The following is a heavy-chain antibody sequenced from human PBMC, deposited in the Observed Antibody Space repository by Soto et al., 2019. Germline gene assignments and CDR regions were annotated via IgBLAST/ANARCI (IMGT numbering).Heavy chain of an antibody. D-gene: IGHD3-10*01. J-gene: IGHJ4*02. CDR1: GYSFTSYW. CDR2: IYPGDSVT. CDR3: ASFDFGETSRNY. Sequence: LGESLKISCKGSGYSFTSYWIGWVRQMPGKGLEWMGIIYPGDSVTRYSPSFQGQVTISADKSISTAYLQWSVVNAWDTGMYYCASFDFGETSRNYWGQGTLVTVSS. V-gene: IGHV5-51*01.